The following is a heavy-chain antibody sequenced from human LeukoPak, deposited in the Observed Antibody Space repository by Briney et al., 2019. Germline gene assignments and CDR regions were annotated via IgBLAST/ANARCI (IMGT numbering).Heavy chain of an antibody. Sequence: GGSLRLSCAASGFSFSTSWMSWVRQAPGKAMEWVANIKPDSSEKHYVDSVKGRFTISRDNAKNSLFLQMDSLRAGDTAVYYCAKIGLDYGDYFDYWGQGTLVTVSS. J-gene: IGHJ4*02. CDR2: IKPDSSEK. V-gene: IGHV3-7*05. CDR1: GFSFSTSW. CDR3: AKIGLDYGDYFDY. D-gene: IGHD4-17*01.